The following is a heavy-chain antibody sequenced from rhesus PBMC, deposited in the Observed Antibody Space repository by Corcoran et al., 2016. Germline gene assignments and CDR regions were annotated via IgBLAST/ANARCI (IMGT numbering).Heavy chain of an antibody. CDR3: ARARVAAIDY. CDR2: IYGSGSST. D-gene: IGHD4-29*01. Sequence: QLQLQESGPGLVKPSATRSVTCAVSGGSISSSYWRRSRQAPGKGLGWIGYIYGSGSSTNYNPSLKSRVTLSVDTSKNQLSLKLSSVTTADTAVYYCARARVAAIDYWGQGVLVTVSS. CDR1: GGSISSSY. J-gene: IGHJ4*01. V-gene: IGHV4-169*01.